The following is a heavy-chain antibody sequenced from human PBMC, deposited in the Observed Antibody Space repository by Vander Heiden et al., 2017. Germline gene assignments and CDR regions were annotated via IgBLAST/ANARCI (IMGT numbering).Heavy chain of an antibody. Sequence: EVQLVESGGGLVKPGGSLRLSCAASGFTFSSYSMNWVRQAPGKGLGWVSSISSSSSYIYYADSVKGRFTISRDNAKNSLYLQMNSLRAEDTAVYYCARDGPKGIAAAGISFDYWGQGTLVTVSS. CDR1: GFTFSSYS. J-gene: IGHJ4*02. V-gene: IGHV3-21*01. CDR3: ARDGPKGIAAAGISFDY. D-gene: IGHD6-13*01. CDR2: ISSSSSYI.